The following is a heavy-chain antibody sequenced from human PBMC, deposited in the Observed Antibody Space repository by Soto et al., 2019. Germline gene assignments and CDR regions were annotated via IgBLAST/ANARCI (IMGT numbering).Heavy chain of an antibody. CDR1: GFTFSSYA. CDR2: VTGGGGST. CDR3: AKHISPSWDYGY. Sequence: EVQLLESGGRVVQPGGSLRLSCAASGFTFSSYAMSWIRQAPGKGLEWVSAVTGGGGSTYYADSVKGRFTISRDNSKDTLYLQMNSLRAEDTAVYFCAKHISPSWDYGYWGQGTLVTVSS. J-gene: IGHJ4*02. V-gene: IGHV3-23*01. D-gene: IGHD2-2*01.